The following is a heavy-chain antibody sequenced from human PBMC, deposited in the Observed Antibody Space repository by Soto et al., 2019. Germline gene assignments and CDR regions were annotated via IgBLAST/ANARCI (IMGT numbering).Heavy chain of an antibody. CDR1: GGTFSTYA. CDR2: IIPMFGTA. J-gene: IGHJ4*02. V-gene: IGHV1-69*12. D-gene: IGHD5-18*01. Sequence: QVQLVQSGAEVKKPESSVKVSCKAPGGTFSTYAISWVRQAPGQGLEWMGGIIPMFGTANYAQRFQDSVTITADESTNTVYMELSRLRSEDTAVYFCASGIQLWLRRINNGYSGWGQGTLVTVSS. CDR3: ASGIQLWLRRINNGYSG.